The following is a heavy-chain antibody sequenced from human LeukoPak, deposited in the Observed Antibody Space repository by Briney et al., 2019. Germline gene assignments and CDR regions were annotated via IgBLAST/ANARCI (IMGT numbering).Heavy chain of an antibody. V-gene: IGHV3-30*04. CDR3: ARDPRQYSSDLQPLFDY. CDR1: GFTLSSYA. D-gene: IGHD6-19*01. Sequence: GGSLRLSCAASGFTLSSYAMHWVRQAPGKGLEWVAVISYDGSNKYYADSVKGRFTISRDNSKNTPYLQMNSLRAEDTAVYYCARDPRQYSSDLQPLFDYWGQGTLVTVSS. CDR2: ISYDGSNK. J-gene: IGHJ4*02.